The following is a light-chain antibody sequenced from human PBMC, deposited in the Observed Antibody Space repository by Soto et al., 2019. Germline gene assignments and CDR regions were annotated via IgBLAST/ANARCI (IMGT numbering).Light chain of an antibody. V-gene: IGLV4-69*01. CDR1: SGHSSYA. CDR2: LNSDGSH. J-gene: IGLJ2*01. CDR3: QNWVTGIQV. Sequence: QPVLTQSPSASASLGASVKLTCTLSSGHSSYAIAWHQQRPEKGPRYLMKLNSDGSHSKGDGIPDRFSGSSSGAERYLTISSLQSEDEADYYCQNWVTGIQVFGGGTKLTVL.